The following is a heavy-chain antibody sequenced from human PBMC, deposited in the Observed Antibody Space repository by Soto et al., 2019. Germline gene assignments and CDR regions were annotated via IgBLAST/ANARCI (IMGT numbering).Heavy chain of an antibody. CDR3: ARGVTTVTTFDY. V-gene: IGHV4-59*12. CDR2: IYYSGST. CDR1: DGTIRNYY. D-gene: IGHD4-17*01. J-gene: IGHJ4*02. Sequence: TVSDGTIRNYYCSWIRQPPGKGLEWIGYIYYSGSTYYNPSLKSRVTISVDRSKNQFSLKLSSVTAADTAVYYCARGVTTVTTFDYWGQGTLVTVSS.